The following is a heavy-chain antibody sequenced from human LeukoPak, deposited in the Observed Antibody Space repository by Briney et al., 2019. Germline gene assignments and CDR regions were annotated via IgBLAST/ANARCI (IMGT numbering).Heavy chain of an antibody. V-gene: IGHV4-59*08. Sequence: PSETLSLTCTVSGGSISSYYWSWIRQPPGKGLEWIGYIHYSGNTNYDPSLKSRVTISVDTSKNQFSLKLSSVTAADTAVYYCARQVAVAGFPPQFDYWGQGTLVTVSS. CDR2: IHYSGNT. CDR1: GGSISSYY. J-gene: IGHJ4*02. D-gene: IGHD6-19*01. CDR3: ARQVAVAGFPPQFDY.